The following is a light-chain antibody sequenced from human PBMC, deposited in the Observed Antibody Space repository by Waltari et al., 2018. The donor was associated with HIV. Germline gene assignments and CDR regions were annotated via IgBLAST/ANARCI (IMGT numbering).Light chain of an antibody. CDR1: NSNIRGPSD. V-gene: IGLV1-40*01. CDR3: QSYDIRLSGLWV. Sequence: SVLTPPTSVSGAPGQRVPIPCSGHNSNIRGPSDVHWYRQSPGTATKLVIYGDSIRPSGVPDRFSGFRSGASVSLDITGLRAEDEGDYYCQSYDIRLSGLWVFGGGTKLTVL. CDR2: GDS. J-gene: IGLJ3*02.